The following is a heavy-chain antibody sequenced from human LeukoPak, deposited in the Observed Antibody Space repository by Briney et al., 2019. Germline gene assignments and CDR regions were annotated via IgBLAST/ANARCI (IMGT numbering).Heavy chain of an antibody. J-gene: IGHJ5*02. D-gene: IGHD3-3*01. V-gene: IGHV1-8*01. Sequence: GASVKVSCKASGYTFTSYDINWVRQATGQGLEWMGWMNPNSGNTGYAQKFQGRVTMTRNTSISTAYMELSSLRSEDTDVYYCAREIGWSGYSSKRFDPWGPGTLVTVSS. CDR1: GYTFTSYD. CDR3: AREIGWSGYSSKRFDP. CDR2: MNPNSGNT.